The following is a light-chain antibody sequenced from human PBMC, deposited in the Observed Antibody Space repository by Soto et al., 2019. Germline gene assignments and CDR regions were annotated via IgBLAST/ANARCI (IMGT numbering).Light chain of an antibody. V-gene: IGKV3-15*01. J-gene: IGKJ5*01. Sequence: EIVMTQSPATLSVSPGERATLSCRASQSISSKLGWYQQRPGQAPRLLIYSASTRATGIPARFSGSGSGTEFTLTISSLQSEDSAVYYCQQYNSWTTITFGQGTRLEIK. CDR2: SAS. CDR1: QSISSK. CDR3: QQYNSWTTIT.